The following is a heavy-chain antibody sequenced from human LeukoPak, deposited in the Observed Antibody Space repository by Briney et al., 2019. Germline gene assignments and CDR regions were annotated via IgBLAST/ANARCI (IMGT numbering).Heavy chain of an antibody. J-gene: IGHJ4*02. D-gene: IGHD3-3*01. V-gene: IGHV4-59*12. CDR1: GGSISSYY. CDR2: IYYSGST. CDR3: ARGGTIFGVVTH. Sequence: SETLSLTCTVSGGSISSYYWSWIRQPPGKGLEWIGYIYYSGSTKYNPSLKSRVTISVDTSKNQFSLKLSSVTAADTAVYYCARGGTIFGVVTHWGQGTLVTVSS.